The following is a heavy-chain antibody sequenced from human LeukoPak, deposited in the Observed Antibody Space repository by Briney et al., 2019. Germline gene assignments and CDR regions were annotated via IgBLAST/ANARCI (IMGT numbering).Heavy chain of an antibody. J-gene: IGHJ4*02. V-gene: IGHV4-39*07. Sequence: PSETLSRTCTVSGGSISSSSYYWGWIRQPPGKGLEWIGSIYYSGSTNYNPSLKSRVTISVDTSKNQFSLKLSSVTAADTAVYYCARRPGRGITRGANFDYWGQGTLVTVSS. CDR1: GGSISSSSYY. CDR2: IYYSGST. CDR3: ARRPGRGITRGANFDY. D-gene: IGHD3-10*01.